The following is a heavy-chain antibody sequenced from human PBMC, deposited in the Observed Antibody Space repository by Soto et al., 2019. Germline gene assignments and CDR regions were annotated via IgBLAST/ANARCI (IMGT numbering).Heavy chain of an antibody. CDR3: ARQAKKYGPNVRGYYYMDV. CDR1: GYTFTSYD. Sequence: ASVKVSCKASGYTFTSYDINWVRQATGQGLEWMGWMNPNSGNTGYAQKFQGRVTMTRNTSISTAYMELSSLRSEDTAVYYCARQAKKYGPNVRGYYYMDVWGKGTTVTVSS. J-gene: IGHJ6*03. D-gene: IGHD3-10*01. V-gene: IGHV1-8*01. CDR2: MNPNSGNT.